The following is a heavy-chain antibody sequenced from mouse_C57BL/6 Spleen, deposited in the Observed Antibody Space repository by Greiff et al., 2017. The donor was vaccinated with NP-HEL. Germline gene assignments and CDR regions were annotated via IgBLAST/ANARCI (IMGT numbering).Heavy chain of an antibody. CDR1: GYTFTSYW. CDR3: ARGNGYPYFAY. J-gene: IGHJ3*01. CDR2: IHPNSGST. V-gene: IGHV1-64*01. Sequence: QVQLQQPGAELVKPGASVKLSCKASGYTFTSYWMHWVKQRPGQGLEWIGVIHPNSGSTNYNEKFKSKATLTVDKSSSTAYMQLSSLTSEDSAVYYWARGNGYPYFAYWGQGTLVTVSA. D-gene: IGHD2-2*01.